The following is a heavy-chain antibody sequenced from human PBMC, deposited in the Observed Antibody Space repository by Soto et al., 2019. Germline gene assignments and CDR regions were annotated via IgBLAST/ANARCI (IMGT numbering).Heavy chain of an antibody. V-gene: IGHV3-7*03. J-gene: IGHJ4*02. CDR1: GFTFSSYW. CDR3: ARAPDGSGSYYYFDG. D-gene: IGHD3-22*01. Sequence: GGSLRLSCAASGFTFSSYWMRWVRQAPGKGLQWVANINRDGNEKYYVDSLKGRFTISRDNAENSLYLQMNTLRAEDTAVYYCARAPDGSGSYYYFDGWGQGTLVTVSS. CDR2: INRDGNEK.